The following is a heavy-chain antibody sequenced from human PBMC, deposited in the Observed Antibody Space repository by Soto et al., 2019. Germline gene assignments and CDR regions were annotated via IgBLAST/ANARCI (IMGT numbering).Heavy chain of an antibody. Sequence: SLTCSVSGVSISGYYWGWIRQAAGKGLEWIGRIYSGGSTNYSPSLKSRVTMSVDASRNQFSLNLTSVTAADTAVYFCARDIRSRALDAFDIWGQGTMVTVSS. CDR3: ARDIRSRALDAFDI. V-gene: IGHV4-4*07. D-gene: IGHD2-21*01. CDR1: GVSISGYY. CDR2: IYSGGST. J-gene: IGHJ3*02.